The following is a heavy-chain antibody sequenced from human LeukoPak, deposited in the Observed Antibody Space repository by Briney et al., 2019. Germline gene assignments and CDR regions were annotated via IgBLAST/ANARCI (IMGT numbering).Heavy chain of an antibody. Sequence: SVTVSCKASGGVFTTYAISWVRQAPGQGLEWMGSIIPFLGTTNYAQKFQGRVTITADEPTRTAYMELTYVRSDDTAVYYCTIIPNVILFTHYFEYWGQGTLVTVSS. V-gene: IGHV1-69*11. D-gene: IGHD2-21*01. CDR1: GGVFTTYA. CDR2: IIPFLGTT. J-gene: IGHJ4*02. CDR3: TIIPNVILFTHYFEY.